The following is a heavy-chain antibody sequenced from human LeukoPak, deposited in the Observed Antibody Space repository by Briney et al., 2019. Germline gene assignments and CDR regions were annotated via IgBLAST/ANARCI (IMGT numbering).Heavy chain of an antibody. V-gene: IGHV3-30*04. CDR1: GFTFSSYA. CDR2: ISYDGNNK. J-gene: IGHJ4*02. CDR3: ASLWATGSVTEY. D-gene: IGHD3-9*01. Sequence: GGSLRLSCAASGFTFSSYAMHWVRQAPGKGLEWVAVISYDGNNKIYADSVKGRFTISRDNSKNTLYLQMNSLRAEDTAMYYCASLWATGSVTEYWGQGTLVTVSS.